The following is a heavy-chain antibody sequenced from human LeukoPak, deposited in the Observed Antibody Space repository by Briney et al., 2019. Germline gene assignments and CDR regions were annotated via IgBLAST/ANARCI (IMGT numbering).Heavy chain of an antibody. D-gene: IGHD4-23*01. V-gene: IGHV4-39*01. CDR2: IYYSGST. CDR3: ARRTVVTPFDY. Sequence: SETLSLTCTVSGGSVTSGSYYWGWIRQPPGKGLEWIGSIYYSGSTYYNPSLKSRVTISVDTSKNQFSLKLSSVTAADTAVYYCARRTVVTPFDYWGQGTLVTVSS. J-gene: IGHJ4*02. CDR1: GGSVTSGSYY.